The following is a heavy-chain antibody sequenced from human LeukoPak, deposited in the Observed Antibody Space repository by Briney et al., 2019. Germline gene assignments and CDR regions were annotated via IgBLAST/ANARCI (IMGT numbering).Heavy chain of an antibody. CDR3: ARTSRYCSSTSCAPLDY. Sequence: SETLSLTCAVYGGSFSGYYWSWIRQPPGKGLEWIGEINHSGSTNYNPSLKSRVTISVDTSKNQFSLKLNSVTAADTAVYYCARTSRYCSSTSCAPLDYWGQGTLVTVSS. D-gene: IGHD2-2*01. CDR2: INHSGST. V-gene: IGHV4-34*01. J-gene: IGHJ4*02. CDR1: GGSFSGYY.